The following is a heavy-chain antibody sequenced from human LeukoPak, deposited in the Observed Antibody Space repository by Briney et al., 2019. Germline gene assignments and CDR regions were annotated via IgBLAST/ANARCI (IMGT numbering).Heavy chain of an antibody. V-gene: IGHV4-34*01. CDR2: INHSGST. Sequence: SETLSLTCGVYGGSFSGYYWSWIRQPPGKGLEWIGEINHSGSTNYNPSLKSRVTISLDTSKNQFSLKLSSVTAADTAVYYCARGTPHYYGSGTYYIGRFDPWDQGTLVTVSS. CDR3: ARGTPHYYGSGTYYIGRFDP. D-gene: IGHD3-10*01. CDR1: GGSFSGYY. J-gene: IGHJ5*02.